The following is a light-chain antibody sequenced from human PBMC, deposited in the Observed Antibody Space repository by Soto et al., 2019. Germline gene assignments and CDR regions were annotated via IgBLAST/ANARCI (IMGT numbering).Light chain of an antibody. CDR3: AAWDDSLSGRVV. CDR1: SSNIGRNA. CDR2: SND. J-gene: IGLJ2*01. V-gene: IGLV1-44*01. Sequence: QSVLTQPPSASGTPGQRVTISCSGSSSNIGRNAVSWYQQLPGTAPKLLIYSNDQRPSGVPARFSGAKSGTSASLAISGLQSEDEADYYCAAWDDSLSGRVVFGGGTKVTVL.